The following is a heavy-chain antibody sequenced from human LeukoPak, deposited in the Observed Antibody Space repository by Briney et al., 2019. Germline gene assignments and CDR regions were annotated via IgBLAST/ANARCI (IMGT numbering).Heavy chain of an antibody. CDR1: GGSISGYY. CDR3: ARHGIVGAKIAFDI. V-gene: IGHV4-59*08. J-gene: IGHJ3*02. D-gene: IGHD1-26*01. Sequence: SETLSLTCTVSGGSISGYYWSWIRQPPGKGLEWIASIYYSGTTNYNPSLKSRVTVSVDTSKNQFSLRLPAADTAVHYCARHGIVGAKIAFDIWGQGTMVTVSS. CDR2: IYYSGTT.